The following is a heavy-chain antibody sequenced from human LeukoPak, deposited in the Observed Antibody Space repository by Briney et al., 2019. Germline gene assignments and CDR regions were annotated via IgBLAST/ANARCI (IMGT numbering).Heavy chain of an antibody. V-gene: IGHV4-39*02. D-gene: IGHD4-11*01. J-gene: IGHJ4*02. Sequence: SETLSLTCTVSGVSITSSSYYWGWIRQPPGKGLEWIGSVSYSESTYYNPSLRSRVTISVDTSKNHFSLRLSSVTAADTAVYYCARLEAMFSNYYFDYWGQGTLVTVSS. CDR1: GVSITSSSYY. CDR3: ARLEAMFSNYYFDY. CDR2: VSYSEST.